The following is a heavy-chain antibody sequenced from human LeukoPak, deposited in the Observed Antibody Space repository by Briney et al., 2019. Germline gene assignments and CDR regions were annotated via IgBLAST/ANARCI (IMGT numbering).Heavy chain of an antibody. CDR1: GDSLSSYDAT. CDR3: ARVSSRAFDV. D-gene: IGHD6-6*01. CDR2: TYYRSKWGN. V-gene: IGHV6-1*01. J-gene: IGHJ3*01. Sequence: SQTLSLTCAISGDSLSSYDATWNWIRQSPSRGLEWLGRTYYRSKWGNDYAVSVKSRITINPDTSKNQFSLHLNSVTPEDTAVYYCARVSSRAFDVWGQGTVVTVSP.